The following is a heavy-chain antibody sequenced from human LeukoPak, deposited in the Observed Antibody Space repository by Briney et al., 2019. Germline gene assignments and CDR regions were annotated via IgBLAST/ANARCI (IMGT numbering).Heavy chain of an antibody. CDR2: IDYSGST. V-gene: IGHV4-59*02. D-gene: IGHD3-16*01. CDR1: GGSVSSYY. CDR3: ARDRALGSGKFYFDY. Sequence: PSETLSLTCTVSGGSVSSYYWSWIRQPPGKGLEWIGYIDYSGSTNYNPSLKSRVTISVDTSKNQSSLNLSSVTAADTAVYYCARDRALGSGKFYFDYWGQGTLVTVSS. J-gene: IGHJ4*02.